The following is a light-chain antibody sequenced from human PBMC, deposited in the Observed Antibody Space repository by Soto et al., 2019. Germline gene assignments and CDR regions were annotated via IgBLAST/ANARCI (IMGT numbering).Light chain of an antibody. CDR3: QTWDSNTHSP. CDR1: RGHSNHI. CDR2: LEGSGTI. Sequence: QAVVTQTSSVSASPGSSVKLTCTLDRGHSNHIIAWHQQQPGKAPRFLMKLEGSGTIIKGSGVPDRFSGFSSGADRNLIISNLQSEDEADYYCQTWDSNTHSPFGGGTKLTVL. V-gene: IGLV4-60*03. J-gene: IGLJ2*01.